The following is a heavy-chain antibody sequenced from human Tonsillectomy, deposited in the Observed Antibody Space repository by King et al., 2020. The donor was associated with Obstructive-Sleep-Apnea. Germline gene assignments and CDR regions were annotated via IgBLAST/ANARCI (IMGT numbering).Heavy chain of an antibody. D-gene: IGHD3-9*01. J-gene: IGHJ4*02. V-gene: IGHV3-30*18. CDR1: GFTFSSYG. CDR3: AKDERSRRMLTGYYIVY. CDR2: ISYDGSNK. Sequence: VQLVQSGGGVVQPGRSLRLSCAASGFTFSSYGMHWVRQAPGKGLEWVAVISYDGSNKYYADSVKGRFTISRDNSKNTLYLQMNSLRAEDTAVYYCAKDERSRRMLTGYYIVYWGQGTLVTVSS.